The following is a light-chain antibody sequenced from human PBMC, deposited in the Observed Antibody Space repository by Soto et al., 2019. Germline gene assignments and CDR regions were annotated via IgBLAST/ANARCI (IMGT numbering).Light chain of an antibody. J-gene: IGLJ1*01. CDR2: EVS. Sequence: QSVLTQPACVSVSPGQSITISCTGTSSDVGGHNYVSWYQQHPGKVPKLIVYEVSFRPSGVSHRFSGSKSGSTASLTISGLQAEDEADYYCSSYSSSSTFDVFGIGTKVTVL. V-gene: IGLV2-14*01. CDR1: SSDVGGHNY. CDR3: SSYSSSSTFDV.